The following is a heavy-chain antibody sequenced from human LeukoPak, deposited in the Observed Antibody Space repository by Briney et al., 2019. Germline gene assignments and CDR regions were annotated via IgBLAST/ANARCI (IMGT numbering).Heavy chain of an antibody. CDR1: GFTFSSFW. V-gene: IGHV3-74*01. CDR3: ARDGGVTSFDL. D-gene: IGHD3-16*01. CDR2: INSDGSSA. J-gene: IGHJ4*02. Sequence: GGSLRLSCAASGFTFSSFWMHWVRQVPGKGLVWVSRINSDGSSATYADSVKGRFTISRDNAKDMLSLQMNSLRVDDTAVYYCARDGGVTSFDLWGQGTLVTVSS.